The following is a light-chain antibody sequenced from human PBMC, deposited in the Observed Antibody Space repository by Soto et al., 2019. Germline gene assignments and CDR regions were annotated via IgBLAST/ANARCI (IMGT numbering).Light chain of an antibody. J-gene: IGKJ1*01. CDR3: EQTYNALGT. Sequence: DIQLTQSPSSLSASVGDRVTITCRVSQGISSYLNWYRQKPGKVPKLLIYSASNLQSRVPSRFSRNGSWRDNTVTTSSLQPEDVATYYEEQTYNALGTFGQGTKVVSK. V-gene: IGKV1-27*01. CDR2: SAS. CDR1: QGISSY.